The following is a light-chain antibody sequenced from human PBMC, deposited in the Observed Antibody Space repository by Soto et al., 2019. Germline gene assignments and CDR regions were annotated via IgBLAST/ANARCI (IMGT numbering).Light chain of an antibody. J-gene: IGKJ1*01. CDR1: QSISSY. V-gene: IGKV1-39*01. Sequence: DIQMTQSPSSLSASVGDRVTITCRASQSISSYLNWYQQKPGKAPKLLIYAASRLQSGVPSRFSGTGSGTDFTLTINSLQLEDFATYYCQQSYSTPQTFGQGTKVDIK. CDR3: QQSYSTPQT. CDR2: AAS.